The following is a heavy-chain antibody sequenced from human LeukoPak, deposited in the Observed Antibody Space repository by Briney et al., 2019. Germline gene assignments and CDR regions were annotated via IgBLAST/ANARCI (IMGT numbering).Heavy chain of an antibody. J-gene: IGHJ4*02. Sequence: SLKVSCKASGGTFSSYSITWVRQTPGQGLEWMGRIIPTLGIANYAQKFQGRVTITADKSTSTAYMELSSLRSEDTAVYYCAGEEERGVTVAGTAFDYWGQGTLVTVSS. V-gene: IGHV1-69*04. CDR3: AGEEERGVTVAGTAFDY. D-gene: IGHD6-19*01. CDR1: GGTFSSYS. CDR2: IIPTLGIA.